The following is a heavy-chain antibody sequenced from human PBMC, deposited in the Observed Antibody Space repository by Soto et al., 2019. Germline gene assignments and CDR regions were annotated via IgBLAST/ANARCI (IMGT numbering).Heavy chain of an antibody. CDR3: AAGSGSYGRYCYHHDLQYV. V-gene: IGHV1-58*01. Sequence: ASVKVSCKASGFTFTSSAVQWVRQARGQRLEWIGWIVVGSGNTNYAQKFQERVTITGDRSTSTAYMELSSLRSEDTAVYYCAAGSGSYGRYCYHHDLQYVRAQRTTDTGSS. CDR2: IVVGSGNT. J-gene: IGHJ6*02. D-gene: IGHD3-10*01. CDR1: GFTFTSSA.